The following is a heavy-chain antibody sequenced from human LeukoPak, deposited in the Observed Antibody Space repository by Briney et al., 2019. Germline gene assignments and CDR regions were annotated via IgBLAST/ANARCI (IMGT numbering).Heavy chain of an antibody. CDR3: ARALPYGSGSYFVY. CDR2: ISSSGSTI. V-gene: IGHV3-11*04. CDR1: GFTFSDYY. D-gene: IGHD3-10*01. Sequence: GGSLRLSCAASGFTFSDYYMSWIRQAPGKGLEWVSYISSSGSTIYYADSVKGRFTISRDNSKNTLYLQMNSLRAEDTAVYYCARALPYGSGSYFVYWGQGTLVTVSS. J-gene: IGHJ4*02.